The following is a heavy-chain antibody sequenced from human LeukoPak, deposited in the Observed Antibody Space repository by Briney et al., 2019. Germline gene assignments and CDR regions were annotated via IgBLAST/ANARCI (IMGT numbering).Heavy chain of an antibody. J-gene: IGHJ4*02. V-gene: IGHV1-2*02. CDR2: INPNSGGT. Sequence: ASVKVSCKASGYTFTGCYMHWVRQAPGQGLEWMGWINPNSGGTNYAQKLQGRVTMTTDTSTSTAYMELRSLRSDDTAVYYCARQGGMEYYFDYWGQGTLVTVSS. CDR1: GYTFTGCY. D-gene: IGHD3-3*01. CDR3: ARQGGMEYYFDY.